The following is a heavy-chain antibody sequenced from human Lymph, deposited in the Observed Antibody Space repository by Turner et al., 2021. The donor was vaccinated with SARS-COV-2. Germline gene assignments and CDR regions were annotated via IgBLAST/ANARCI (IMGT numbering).Heavy chain of an antibody. CDR2: INPNSGCT. CDR1: EYTFTGSY. Sequence: QVQLVQSGAEVKKPGASVKVSCKASEYTFTGSYMHWVRQAPGQGLEWMGWINPNSGCTNDAQKFQGRVTMTRDTSISAAYMELSRLRSDDTAVYYCARDVERYNDFWSGYSGGYGMDVWGQGTTVTVSS. D-gene: IGHD3-3*01. V-gene: IGHV1-2*02. J-gene: IGHJ6*02. CDR3: ARDVERYNDFWSGYSGGYGMDV.